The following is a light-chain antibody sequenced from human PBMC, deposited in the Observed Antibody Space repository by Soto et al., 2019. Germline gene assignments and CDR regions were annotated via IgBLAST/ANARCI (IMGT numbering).Light chain of an antibody. V-gene: IGLV2-23*01. CDR3: CSYARGGTDV. J-gene: IGLJ1*01. CDR1: SSDVGSYNL. CDR2: EGS. Sequence: QSALTQPASVSGSPGQSITISCSGASSDVGSYNLVSWYQHHPGKAPKLMIHEGSKRPSGVSNRFSGSKSGNTASLTISGLQAADEADYYCCSYARGGTDVFGTGTKLTVL.